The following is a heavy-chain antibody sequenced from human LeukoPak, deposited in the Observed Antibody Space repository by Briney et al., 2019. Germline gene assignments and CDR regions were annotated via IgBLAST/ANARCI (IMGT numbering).Heavy chain of an antibody. CDR1: GYTFTSYG. CDR2: ISAYNGNT. V-gene: IGHV1-18*01. J-gene: IGHJ6*03. Sequence: ASVKVSCKASGYTFTSYGISWVRQAPGQGLEWMGWISAYNGNTNYAQKLQGRVTMTTDTSTSTAYMELRSLRSDDTAVYYCARVLYCSSTSCPRGRYYYYYKDVWGKGTTVTVSS. D-gene: IGHD2-2*01. CDR3: ARVLYCSSTSCPRGRYYYYYKDV.